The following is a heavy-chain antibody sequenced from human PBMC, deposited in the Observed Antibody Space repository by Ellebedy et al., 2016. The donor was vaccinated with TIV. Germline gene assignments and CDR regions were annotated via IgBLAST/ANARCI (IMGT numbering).Heavy chain of an antibody. Sequence: SETLSLXXSVIDGSVSNRGYYWAWLRQAPGKGLEWIGHIHHTGSTDYNPSLKSRCSISVDTSKNHFSLKVTSVTAADTAVYFCAGGTHYNYGWDVWGQGPRSSSP. J-gene: IGHJ6*02. CDR2: IHHTGST. CDR3: AGGTHYNYGWDV. CDR1: DGSVSNRGYY. V-gene: IGHV4-61*03.